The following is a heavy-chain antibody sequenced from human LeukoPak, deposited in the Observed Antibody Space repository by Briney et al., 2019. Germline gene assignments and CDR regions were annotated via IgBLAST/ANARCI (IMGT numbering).Heavy chain of an antibody. D-gene: IGHD2-15*01. J-gene: IGHJ1*01. Sequence: PGGSLRLSCTASGLTISSYSMNWVRQAPGKGLEWVGFIRSKAYGGTTEYAASVKGRFTISRDDSKSIAYLQMNSLKTEDTAVYYCTRGVMVAATYFQHWGQGTLVTVSS. CDR1: GLTISSYS. CDR2: IRSKAYGGTT. V-gene: IGHV3-49*04. CDR3: TRGVMVAATYFQH.